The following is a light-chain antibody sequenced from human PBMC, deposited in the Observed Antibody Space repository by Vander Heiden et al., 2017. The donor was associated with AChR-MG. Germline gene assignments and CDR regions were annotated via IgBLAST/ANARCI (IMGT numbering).Light chain of an antibody. CDR2: AAS. V-gene: IGKV1-9*01. CDR3: QQLNSYPHT. Sequence: IHFTQSPSSLSASVGDRVPLPCRASQGISSYLAWYQQKPGKAPKLLIYAASTLQSGVPSRFSGSGSGTDFTLTISSLQPEDFATYYCQQLNSYPHTFGGGTKVEIK. J-gene: IGKJ4*01. CDR1: QGISSY.